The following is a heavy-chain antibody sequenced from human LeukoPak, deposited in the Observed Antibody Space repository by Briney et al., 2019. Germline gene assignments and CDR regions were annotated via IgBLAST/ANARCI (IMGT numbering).Heavy chain of an antibody. CDR2: IYYSGST. CDR3: AGPTYYYDSSGTTTLGN. V-gene: IGHV4-39*01. J-gene: IGHJ4*02. CDR1: GGSISSSSYY. Sequence: SETLSLTFTVSGGSISSSSYYWGWIRQPPGKGLEWIGSIYYSGSTYYNPSLKSRVTISVDTSKNQFSLKLSSVTAADTAVYYCAGPTYYYDSSGTTTLGNWGQGTLVTVSS. D-gene: IGHD3-22*01.